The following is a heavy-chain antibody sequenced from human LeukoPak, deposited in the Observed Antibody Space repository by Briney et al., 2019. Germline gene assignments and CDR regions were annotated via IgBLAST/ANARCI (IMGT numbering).Heavy chain of an antibody. V-gene: IGHV1-3*01. D-gene: IGHD2-15*01. CDR2: MNGGNGNT. Sequence: ASVKVSCKASGYIFTDYAIHWLRQAPGQRPEWMGWMNGGNGNTKYSQKFQGRITLIRDTSAATAYMELSSLRHDDLPVYYCARGRGTSGSNTDFYYYYYMDVWGKGTTVTVSS. CDR1: GYIFTDYA. CDR3: ARGRGTSGSNTDFYYYYYMDV. J-gene: IGHJ6*03.